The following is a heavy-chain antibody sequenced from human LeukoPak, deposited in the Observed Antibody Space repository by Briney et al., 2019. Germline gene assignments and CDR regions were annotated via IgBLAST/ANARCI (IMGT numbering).Heavy chain of an antibody. V-gene: IGHV1-24*01. J-gene: IGHJ3*02. D-gene: IGHD3-3*01. Sequence: ASVKVSCKVFGYTLTELSMHWVRQAPGKGLEWMGGFDPDDGETIYAQKFQGGVTMTEETSTDTAYMELSSLRSEDTAVYCCATDGAEGLRLSNLGDAFHIWGQGTMVTVSS. CDR3: ATDGAEGLRLSNLGDAFHI. CDR1: GYTLTELS. CDR2: FDPDDGET.